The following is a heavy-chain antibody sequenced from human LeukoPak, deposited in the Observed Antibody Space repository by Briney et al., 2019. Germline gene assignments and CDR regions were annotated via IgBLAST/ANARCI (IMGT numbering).Heavy chain of an antibody. Sequence: SETLSLTCAVYGGSFSGYYWSWIRQPPGKGLEWIGEINHSGSTNYNPSLKSRVTISVDTSKNQFSLKLSSVTAADTAVYYCARRSYVLLWFGELSNRDYFDYWGQGTLVTVSS. CDR3: ARRSYVLLWFGELSNRDYFDY. D-gene: IGHD3-10*01. V-gene: IGHV4-34*01. CDR1: GGSFSGYY. J-gene: IGHJ4*02. CDR2: INHSGST.